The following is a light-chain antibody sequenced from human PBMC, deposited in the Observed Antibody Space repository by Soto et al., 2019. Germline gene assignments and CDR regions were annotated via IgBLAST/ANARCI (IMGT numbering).Light chain of an antibody. V-gene: IGLV2-14*03. CDR2: DVT. CDR1: SGDVGRYNY. CDR3: SSFTSTSTLL. Sequence: QSALNQPASVSGSPGQSIAISCTGSSGDVGRYNYVSWFQHHPGKAPKIILYDVTGRPSGVSDRFSGSKSGNTASLTISGLQAEDEADYYCSSFTSTSTLLFGGGTKLTVL. J-gene: IGLJ2*01.